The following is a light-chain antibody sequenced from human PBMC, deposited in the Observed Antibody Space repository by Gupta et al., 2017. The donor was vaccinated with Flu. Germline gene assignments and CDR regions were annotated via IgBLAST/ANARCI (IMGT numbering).Light chain of an antibody. CDR2: DDS. J-gene: IGLJ1*01. Sequence: SYVLTQPPSVSVAPGQPARITCGGNNIGSKSVNWYQHKAGQAPVLVVYDDSDRPSGVPERFSGANSGSTATLTISRVEAGDEAANFCQVWDRSSDNYVFGTETKVTVL. CDR1: NIGSKS. CDR3: QVWDRSSDNYV. V-gene: IGLV3-21*02.